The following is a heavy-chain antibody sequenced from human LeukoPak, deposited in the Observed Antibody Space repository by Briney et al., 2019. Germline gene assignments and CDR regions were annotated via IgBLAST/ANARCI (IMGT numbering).Heavy chain of an antibody. J-gene: IGHJ4*02. V-gene: IGHV1-8*02. D-gene: IGHD1-26*01. Sequence: PEASVKVSCKASGYSLSSNGISWARQAPGQGLEWMGWMNPNSGNTGYAQNFQGRITMTRNTSIGTAYMELSNLTSEDAALYYCARGLYSGHYLDYWSQGTLVIVSS. CDR1: GYSLSSNG. CDR2: MNPNSGNT. CDR3: ARGLYSGHYLDY.